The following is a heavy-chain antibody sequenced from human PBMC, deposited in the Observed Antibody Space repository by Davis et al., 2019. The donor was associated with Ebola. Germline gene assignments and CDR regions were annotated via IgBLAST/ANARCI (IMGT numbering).Heavy chain of an antibody. D-gene: IGHD3-22*01. CDR3: ARAPLYDSSGYYYYYGMDV. CDR2: INHSGST. Sequence: SETLSLTCAVYGGSFSGYYWSWIRQPPGKGLEWIGEINHSGSTNYNPSLKSRVTISVDTSKNQFSLKLSSVTAADTAVYYCARAPLYDSSGYYYYYGMDVWGQGTTVTVSS. V-gene: IGHV4-34*01. CDR1: GGSFSGYY. J-gene: IGHJ6*02.